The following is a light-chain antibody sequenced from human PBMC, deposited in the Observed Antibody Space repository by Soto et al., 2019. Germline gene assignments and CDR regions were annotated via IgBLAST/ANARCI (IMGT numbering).Light chain of an antibody. V-gene: IGLV1-44*01. J-gene: IGLJ3*02. CDR1: SSNIGSNA. Sequence: QSVLTQPPSASGTPGQRVTISCSGSSSNIGSNAVSWYHQLPGTAPKLLIYSHNQRPSGVPDRFSGSKPGTSASLAISGLQSDDEADYYCATCDDSLNGWVFGGGTKRTVL. CDR2: SHN. CDR3: ATCDDSLNGWV.